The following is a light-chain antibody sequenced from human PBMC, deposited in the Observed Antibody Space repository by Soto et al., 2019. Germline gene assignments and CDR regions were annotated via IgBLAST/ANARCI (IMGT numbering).Light chain of an antibody. CDR2: DAS. J-gene: IGKJ1*01. CDR3: QQYNSYPWT. CDR1: QSISSW. V-gene: IGKV1-5*01. Sequence: DLQMTQSPSTLSASVGDRVTITCRASQSISSWLAWYQQKPGKAPKLLIYDASRLESGVPSRFSGSGSGTEFTLTISSLQPDDFATYYCQQYNSYPWTFGQGTKVEIK.